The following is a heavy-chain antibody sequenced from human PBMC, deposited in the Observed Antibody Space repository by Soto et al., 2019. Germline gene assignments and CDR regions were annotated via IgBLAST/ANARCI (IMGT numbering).Heavy chain of an antibody. D-gene: IGHD3-22*01. CDR1: GGSFSGYY. CDR3: ARVDSSGGLDS. V-gene: IGHV4-34*01. Sequence: SETLSLTCAVYGGSFSGYYWTWIRQPPGTGLEWIGEINHSGSTNYNPSLKSRVTISVDTSKNQFSLNLSSVTAADTAVYYCARVDSSGGLDSWGQGIRVTVSS. J-gene: IGHJ4*02. CDR2: INHSGST.